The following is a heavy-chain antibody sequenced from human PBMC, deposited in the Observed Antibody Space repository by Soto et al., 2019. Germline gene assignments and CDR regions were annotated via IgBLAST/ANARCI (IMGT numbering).Heavy chain of an antibody. V-gene: IGHV6-1*01. CDR1: GDSVSSNSAG. Sequence: SRTLSLTCAITGDSVSSNSAGWSWVRQSPSRGLEWLGRTYYRSKWYYEYAVSVRGRITINPDTSKNQYSLQLNSVTPEDTAAYFCARGEQYSGRIFDYWGQGTLVTVSS. J-gene: IGHJ4*01. CDR2: TYYRSKWYY. CDR3: ARGEQYSGRIFDY. D-gene: IGHD1-26*01.